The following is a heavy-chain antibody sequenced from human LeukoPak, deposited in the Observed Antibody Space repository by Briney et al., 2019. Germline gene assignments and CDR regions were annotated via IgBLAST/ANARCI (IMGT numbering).Heavy chain of an antibody. CDR1: GGSISSYY. Sequence: SETLSLTCTVSGGSISSYYWSWIRQPPGKGLEWIGYIYYSGSTNYNPSLKSRVTVSVDTSKNQFSLKLSSVTAADTAVYYCARVVVVAAMVPTDWYFDLWGRGTLVTVSS. J-gene: IGHJ2*01. V-gene: IGHV4-59*01. CDR2: IYYSGST. CDR3: ARVVVVAAMVPTDWYFDL. D-gene: IGHD2-15*01.